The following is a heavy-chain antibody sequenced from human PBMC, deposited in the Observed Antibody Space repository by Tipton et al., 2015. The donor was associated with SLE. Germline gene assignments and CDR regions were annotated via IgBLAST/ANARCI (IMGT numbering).Heavy chain of an antibody. Sequence: RSLRLSCAASGFTFDDYAMHWVRQAPGKGLEWVSGISWNSGSIGYADSVKGRFTISRDNAKNSLYLQMNSLRAEDTALYYCARGWGSWPYYFDYWGQGTLVTVSS. CDR3: ARGWGSWPYYFDY. J-gene: IGHJ4*02. V-gene: IGHV3-9*01. D-gene: IGHD6-13*01. CDR1: GFTFDDYA. CDR2: ISWNSGSI.